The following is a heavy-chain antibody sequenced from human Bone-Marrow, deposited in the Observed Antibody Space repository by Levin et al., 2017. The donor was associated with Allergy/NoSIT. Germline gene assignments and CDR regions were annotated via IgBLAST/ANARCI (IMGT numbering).Heavy chain of an antibody. CDR1: GGSISSGDYY. Sequence: SQTLSLTCTVSGGSISSGDYYWSWIRQPPGKGLEWIGYIYYSGSTYYNPSLKSRVTISVDTSKNQFSLKLSSVTAADTAVYYCARGFRTGGNFPPDDAFDIWGQGTMVTVSS. J-gene: IGHJ3*02. CDR2: IYYSGST. V-gene: IGHV4-30-4*01. CDR3: ARGFRTGGNFPPDDAFDI. D-gene: IGHD4-23*01.